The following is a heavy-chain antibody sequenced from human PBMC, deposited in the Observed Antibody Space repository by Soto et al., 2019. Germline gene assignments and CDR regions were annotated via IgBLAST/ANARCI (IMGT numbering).Heavy chain of an antibody. CDR3: ARDDRRMSGYGAVWLGAWFDP. CDR2: IYYSGST. CDR1: GGSISSYY. V-gene: IGHV4-59*01. D-gene: IGHD5-12*01. Sequence: PSETLSLTCTVSGGSISSYYWSWIRQPPGKGLEWIGYIYYSGSTNYNPSLKSRVTISVDTSKNQFSLKLSSVTAADTAVYYCARDDRRMSGYGAVWLGAWFDPWGPGTLVTVSS. J-gene: IGHJ5*02.